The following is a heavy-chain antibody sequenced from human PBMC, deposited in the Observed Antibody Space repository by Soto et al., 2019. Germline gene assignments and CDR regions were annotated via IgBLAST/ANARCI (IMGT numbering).Heavy chain of an antibody. D-gene: IGHD6-13*01. J-gene: IGHJ2*01. CDR3: AKAGIAAAGTWYFDL. CDR2: ISWNSGSI. Sequence: EVQLVESGGGLVQPGRSLRLSCAASGFTFDDYAMHWVRQAPGKGLEWVSGISWNSGSIGYADSVKGRFTISRDNAKNSLYLQMNRLRAEDTALYYCAKAGIAAAGTWYFDLWGRGTLVTVSS. V-gene: IGHV3-9*01. CDR1: GFTFDDYA.